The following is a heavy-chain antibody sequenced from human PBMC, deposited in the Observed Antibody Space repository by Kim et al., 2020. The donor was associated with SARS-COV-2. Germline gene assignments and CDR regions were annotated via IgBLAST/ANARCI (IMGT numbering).Heavy chain of an antibody. CDR1: GGTFSSYA. V-gene: IGHV1-69*13. J-gene: IGHJ4*02. CDR2: IIPIFGTA. D-gene: IGHD3-16*02. CDR3: ARGQGLRLGELSLFDY. Sequence: SVKVSCKASGGTFSSYAISWVRQAPGQGLEWMGGIIPIFGTANYAQKFQGRVTITADESTSTAYMELSSLRSEDTAVYYCARGQGLRLGELSLFDYWGQGTLVTVSS.